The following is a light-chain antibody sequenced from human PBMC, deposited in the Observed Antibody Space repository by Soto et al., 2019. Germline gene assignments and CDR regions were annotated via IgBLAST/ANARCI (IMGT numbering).Light chain of an antibody. Sequence: EIVLTQSPDTLSLSPGERATRSCRASQSVSSSYLAWYQQKPGQAPRLLIYGASSRATGIPYRFSGSGSGTDFTLTISRLEPEDFAVYYCQQYVSSRTFGQGTKVDIK. V-gene: IGKV3-20*01. J-gene: IGKJ1*01. CDR2: GAS. CDR3: QQYVSSRT. CDR1: QSVSSSY.